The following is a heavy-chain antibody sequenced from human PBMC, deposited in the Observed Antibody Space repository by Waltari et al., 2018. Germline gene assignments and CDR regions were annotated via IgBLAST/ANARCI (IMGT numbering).Heavy chain of an antibody. Sequence: QVQLVQSGAELKKPGASMKLSCKASGYIFTGFYMPWVRQAPGQGLDWIGRINPKSGASNSTQKYQGRVTMTRDTSISTAYMELTILRSDDTAVYYCAREGPEGLDFGGQGTLVTVSS. CDR3: AREGPEGLDF. CDR2: INPKSGAS. J-gene: IGHJ4*02. V-gene: IGHV1-2*06. CDR1: GYIFTGFY.